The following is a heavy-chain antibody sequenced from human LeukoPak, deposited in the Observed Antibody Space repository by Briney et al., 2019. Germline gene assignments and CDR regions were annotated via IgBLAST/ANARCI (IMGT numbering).Heavy chain of an antibody. Sequence: GGSLRLSCAASGFTFSAYGMHWVRQAPGKGLEWVAVISYDGSNKFYADSVKGRFTISRDNSKNTVYLQMNSLRAEDTAVYYCVRDQARVSRIFDYWGQGTLVSVSS. D-gene: IGHD2-15*01. V-gene: IGHV3-30*03. CDR2: ISYDGSNK. CDR3: VRDQARVSRIFDY. J-gene: IGHJ4*02. CDR1: GFTFSAYG.